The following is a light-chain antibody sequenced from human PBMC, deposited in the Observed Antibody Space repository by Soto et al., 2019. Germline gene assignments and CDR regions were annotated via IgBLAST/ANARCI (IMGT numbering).Light chain of an antibody. CDR3: QQYGSSPPYT. CDR2: GAS. J-gene: IGKJ2*01. Sequence: TQSPSSLSLSPGERATLSCRASQSVSSNYLAWYQQKFGQAPRLLIYGASSRATGIPDRFSGSGSGTDFTLTISRLEPEDFAVYYCQQYGSSPPYTFGQGTKVDIK. V-gene: IGKV3-20*01. CDR1: QSVSSNY.